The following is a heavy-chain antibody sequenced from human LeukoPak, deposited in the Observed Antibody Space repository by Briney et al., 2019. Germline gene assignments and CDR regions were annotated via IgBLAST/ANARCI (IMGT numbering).Heavy chain of an antibody. CDR2: IDATGNII. V-gene: IGHV3-48*03. D-gene: IGHD5/OR15-5a*01. CDR3: ARDRWRSGVYEGDFDY. J-gene: IGHJ4*02. CDR1: GFSFSNYE. Sequence: AGGSLRLSCAASGFSFSNYEMNWVRQAPGKGLEWLSYIDATGNIIYYADSVKGRFTISRDNAKNSLYLQMNSLSVEDTAVYYCARDRWRSGVYEGDFDYWGQGTLVTVSS.